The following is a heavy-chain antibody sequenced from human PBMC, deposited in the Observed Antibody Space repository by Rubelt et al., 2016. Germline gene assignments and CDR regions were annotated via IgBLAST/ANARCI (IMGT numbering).Heavy chain of an antibody. CDR1: GFTVRSNY. V-gene: IGHV3-7*01. Sequence: EVQLVESGGGLIQPGGSLRLSCVASGFTVRSNYMNWVRQAPGKGLEWVANIKQDGSEKYYVDSVKGRFTISRDNAKNSLYLKRKSLGAEDTAVYYCARDKGWYDSSPYYFDYWGQGTLVTVSS. D-gene: IGHD3-22*01. J-gene: IGHJ4*02. CDR2: IKQDGSEK. CDR3: ARDKGWYDSSPYYFDY.